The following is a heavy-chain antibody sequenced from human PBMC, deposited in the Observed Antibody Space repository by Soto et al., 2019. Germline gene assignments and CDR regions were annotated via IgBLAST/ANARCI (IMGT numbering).Heavy chain of an antibody. V-gene: IGHV1-45*02. CDR1: GNTFSYRY. D-gene: IGHD1-26*01. CDR2: ITPFSGDV. Sequence: QMQLVQSGAEVKTTGSSVTVSCTALGNTFSYRYLHWVRQAPGQALEWMGWITPFSGDVHYAQKLQDRVTITRDRSINTAYMRMSSLRSEDTAIYFCASGGAGSGPFTWELPDHCGQGTLVTVAS. CDR3: ASGGAGSGPFTWELPDH. J-gene: IGHJ4*02.